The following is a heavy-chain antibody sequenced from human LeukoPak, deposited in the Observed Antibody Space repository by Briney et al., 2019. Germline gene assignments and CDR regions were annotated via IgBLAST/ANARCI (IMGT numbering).Heavy chain of an antibody. CDR1: GFAFSDSW. Sequence: PGGSLRLSCAASGFAFSDSWMTWIRQAPGKGLEWVAFIKGDGSAKKYVDSVKGRFTISRDNAKNSLFLQMNSLRAEDTAVYYCARDSGWLRLYYWGQGTLVTVSS. J-gene: IGHJ4*02. V-gene: IGHV3-7*01. D-gene: IGHD5-12*01. CDR2: IKGDGSAK. CDR3: ARDSGWLRLYY.